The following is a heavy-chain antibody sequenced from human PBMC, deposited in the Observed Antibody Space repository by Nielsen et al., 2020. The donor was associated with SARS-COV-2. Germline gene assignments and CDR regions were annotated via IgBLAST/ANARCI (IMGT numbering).Heavy chain of an antibody. CDR3: ARLGLAAAGHDAFDI. J-gene: IGHJ3*02. CDR2: IYYSGST. V-gene: IGHV4-59*08. CDR1: GGSFVSYY. Sequence: SETLSLTCTVSGGSFVSYYWTWIRQPPGKGLEWIGYIYYSGSTNYNPSLKSRVTISVDTSKNQFSLKLSPVTAADTAVYYCARLGLAAAGHDAFDIWGQGTMVTVSS. D-gene: IGHD6-13*01.